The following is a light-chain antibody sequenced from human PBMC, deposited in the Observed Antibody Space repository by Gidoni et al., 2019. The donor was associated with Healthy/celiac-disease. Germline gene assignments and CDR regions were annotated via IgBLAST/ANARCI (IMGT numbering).Light chain of an antibody. CDR3: QQYNNWPPRT. Sequence: EIVMTQSPATLSVSPGERATLSCRASQSVSSNLAWYQQKPGQAPRLLIYGASTRATGIPARFSGSGSGTEFTLTSSSLQSEDVAVYDCQQYNNWPPRTFGQGTKVEIK. V-gene: IGKV3-15*01. J-gene: IGKJ1*01. CDR1: QSVSSN. CDR2: GAS.